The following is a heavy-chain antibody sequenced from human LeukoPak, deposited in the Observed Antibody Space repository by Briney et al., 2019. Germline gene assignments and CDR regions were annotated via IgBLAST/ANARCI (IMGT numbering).Heavy chain of an antibody. D-gene: IGHD3-16*02. Sequence: ASVKVSCKASGYTFTSYYMHWVRQAPGQGLEWMGIINPSGGSTSYAQKFQGRVTMTRDTSASTVYVELSSLRSEDTAVYYCARDWVTFGGVIVGFDYWGQGTLVTVSS. CDR2: INPSGGST. J-gene: IGHJ4*02. CDR3: ARDWVTFGGVIVGFDY. CDR1: GYTFTSYY. V-gene: IGHV1-46*01.